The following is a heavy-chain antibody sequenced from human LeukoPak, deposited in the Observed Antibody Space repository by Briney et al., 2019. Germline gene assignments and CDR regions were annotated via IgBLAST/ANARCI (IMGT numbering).Heavy chain of an antibody. J-gene: IGHJ4*02. CDR2: VSGYADNT. Sequence: ASVKVSCKASGYNFFSYGITWVRQAPGQGLEWMGWVSGYADNTNYVQKFQGRVTMTTDTSTSTAYMELRSLRSDDTAVYYCARDCIGCHGFDSWGQGTLVTVSS. CDR1: GYNFFSYG. CDR3: ARDCIGCHGFDS. D-gene: IGHD1-26*01. V-gene: IGHV1-18*01.